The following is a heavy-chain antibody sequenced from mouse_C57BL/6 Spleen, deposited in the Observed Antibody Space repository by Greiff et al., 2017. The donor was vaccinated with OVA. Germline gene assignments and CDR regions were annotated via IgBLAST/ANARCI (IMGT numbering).Heavy chain of an antibody. J-gene: IGHJ1*03. V-gene: IGHV1-18*01. CDR2: INPNNGGT. D-gene: IGHD1-1*01. CDR1: GYTFTDYH. CDR3: ARYPYYGSSYGYFDV. Sequence: EVKLQESGPELVKPGASVKIPCKASGYTFTDYHMDWVKQSHGKSLEWIGDINPNNGGTIYNQKFKGKATLTVDKSSSTAYMELRSLTSEDTAVYYCARYPYYGSSYGYFDVWGTGTTVTVSS.